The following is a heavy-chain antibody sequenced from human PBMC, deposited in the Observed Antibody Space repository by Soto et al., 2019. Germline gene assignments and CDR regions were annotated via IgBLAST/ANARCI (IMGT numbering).Heavy chain of an antibody. Sequence: SVKVSCKASGGTFSSYAISWVRQAPGQGLEWMGGIIPIFGTANYAQKFQGRVTITADESTSTAYMELSSLRSEDTAVYYCARAGFWVDYYYYGMDVWGQGTTVTVSS. CDR2: IIPIFGTA. CDR1: GGTFSSYA. V-gene: IGHV1-69*13. CDR3: ARAGFWVDYYYYGMDV. D-gene: IGHD3-16*01. J-gene: IGHJ6*02.